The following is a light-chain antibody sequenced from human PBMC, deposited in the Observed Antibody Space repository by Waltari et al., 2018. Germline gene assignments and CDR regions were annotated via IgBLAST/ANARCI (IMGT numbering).Light chain of an antibody. CDR2: GAS. CDR3: QHYVRLPAT. CDR1: QSVSRT. Sequence: EIVLTQSPGTLSLSPVERATLSCRASQSVSRTLAWYQQKPGQAPRRLIYGASSRATGIPDRFSGSGSGTDFSLTISRLEPEDFAVYYCQHYVRLPATFGQGTKVEIK. V-gene: IGKV3-20*01. J-gene: IGKJ1*01.